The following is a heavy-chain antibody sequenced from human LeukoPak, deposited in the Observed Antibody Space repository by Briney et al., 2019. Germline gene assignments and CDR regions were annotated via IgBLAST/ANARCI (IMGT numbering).Heavy chain of an antibody. Sequence: PSQTLSLTCTVSGGSISSGTYYWNRIRQPAGKGLEWIGRIYTSGGTNYNPSLKSRVSILVDSSKNQFSLKLSSVNAADTAVYYCARQTRWSGPVDVWGEGTTVTVSS. CDR1: GGSISSGTYY. CDR2: IYTSGGT. V-gene: IGHV4-61*02. D-gene: IGHD2-15*01. CDR3: ARQTRWSGPVDV. J-gene: IGHJ6*04.